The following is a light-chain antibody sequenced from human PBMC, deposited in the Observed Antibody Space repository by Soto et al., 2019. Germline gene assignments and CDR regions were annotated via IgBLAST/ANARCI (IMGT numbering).Light chain of an antibody. CDR1: QSVWTY. Sequence: EILLAHSPANLCRYGGERGTLWWRASQSVWTYLAWYQQKRGQAPRLLMYDASNRASGVPARFSGSGSGTDFTLTISSLEPEDFAVYYCQQRNNWPRSTFGQGTRLEIK. V-gene: IGKV3-11*01. J-gene: IGKJ5*01. CDR3: QQRNNWPRST. CDR2: DAS.